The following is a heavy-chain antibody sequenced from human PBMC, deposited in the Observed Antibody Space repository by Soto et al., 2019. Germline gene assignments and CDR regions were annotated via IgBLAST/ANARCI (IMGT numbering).Heavy chain of an antibody. J-gene: IGHJ4*02. CDR2: IYYSGST. V-gene: IGHV4-59*01. CDR1: YEKIISYY. D-gene: IGHD4-17*01. CDR3: ARSNGDYGDY. Sequence: PLLPICVTCTVVYEKIISYYCSWIRQPPGKGLEWIGYIYYSGSTNYNPSLKSRATISVDTSKNQFSLKLSSVTAADTAVYYCARSNGDYGDYWGPGTLVTVSS.